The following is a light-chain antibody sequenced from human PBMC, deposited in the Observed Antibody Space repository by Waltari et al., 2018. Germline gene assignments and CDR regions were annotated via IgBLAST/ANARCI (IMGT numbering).Light chain of an antibody. Sequence: QSALTQPRSVSGSPGQSVTISCTGISGDVFVSWYQEHPGKAPKVVIYDVSKRPSGVPERFSGSKSGSTASLTISGLQDEDEADYYCCSYVSGYIYDFGTGTKVTVL. V-gene: IGLV2-11*01. J-gene: IGLJ1*01. CDR2: DVS. CDR1: SGDVF. CDR3: CSYVSGYIYD.